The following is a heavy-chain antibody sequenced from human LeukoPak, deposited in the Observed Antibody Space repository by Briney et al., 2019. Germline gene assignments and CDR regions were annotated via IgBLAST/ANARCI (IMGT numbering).Heavy chain of an antibody. CDR1: GFTFSSYS. CDR3: ARMVPSSLRFLKWLKGYYYYMDV. CDR2: ISSSSSYI. D-gene: IGHD3-3*01. V-gene: IGHV3-21*01. Sequence: GGSLRLSCAASGFTFSSYSMNWVRQAPGKGLEWVSSISSSSSYIYYADSVKGRFTTSRDNAKNSLYLQMNSLRAKDTAVYYCARMVPSSLRFLKWLKGYYYYMDVWGKGTTVTVSS. J-gene: IGHJ6*03.